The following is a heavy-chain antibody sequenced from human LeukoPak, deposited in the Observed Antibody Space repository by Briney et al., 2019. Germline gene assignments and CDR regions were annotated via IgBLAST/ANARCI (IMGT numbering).Heavy chain of an antibody. CDR1: GYTFTGYY. CDR2: INPNSGGT. CDR3: ASFPALCDGEFDY. J-gene: IGHJ4*02. Sequence: AASVKVSCKASGYTFTGYYMHWVRQAPGQGLEWMGWINPNSGGTNYAQKFQGRVTMTRDTSISTAYMELSRLRSDDTAVYYCASFPALCDGEFDYWGQGTLVTVSS. V-gene: IGHV1-2*02. D-gene: IGHD3-10*01.